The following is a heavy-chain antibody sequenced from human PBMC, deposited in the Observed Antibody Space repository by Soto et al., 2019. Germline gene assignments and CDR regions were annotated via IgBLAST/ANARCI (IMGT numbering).Heavy chain of an antibody. Sequence: PGGSLRLSCAASGFTFSSYAMSWVRQAPGKGLEWVSAISGSGGSTYYADSVKGRFTISRDNSKNTLYLQMNSLRAEDTAVYYCAKGSLIGYCSSTSCYSAGYGMDVCGQGTTVTVSS. CDR3: AKGSLIGYCSSTSCYSAGYGMDV. V-gene: IGHV3-23*01. CDR2: ISGSGGST. J-gene: IGHJ6*02. CDR1: GFTFSSYA. D-gene: IGHD2-2*01.